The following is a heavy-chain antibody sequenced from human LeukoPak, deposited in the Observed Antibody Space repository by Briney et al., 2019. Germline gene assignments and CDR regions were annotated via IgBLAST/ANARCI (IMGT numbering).Heavy chain of an antibody. CDR3: ARGDDYGDYNFDY. CDR1: GGSISSYY. D-gene: IGHD4-17*01. CDR2: IYYSGST. J-gene: IGHJ4*02. V-gene: IGHV4-59*01. Sequence: SETLSLTCTVSGGSISSYYWSWIRQPPGKGLEWIGYIYYSGSTNYNPSLKSRVTISVDTSKNQFSLKLSSVTAADTAVYYCARGDDYGDYNFDYWGQGTLVTVSS.